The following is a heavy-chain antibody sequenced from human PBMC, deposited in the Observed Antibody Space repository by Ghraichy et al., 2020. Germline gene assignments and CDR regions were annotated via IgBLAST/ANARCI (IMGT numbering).Heavy chain of an antibody. CDR3: AKEYSY. D-gene: IGHD2-15*01. CDR1: GGSVNSGSYY. J-gene: IGHJ4*02. CDR2: IYNSGST. V-gene: IGHV4-61*01. Sequence: SETLSLTCTVSGGSVNSGSYYWTWIRQPPGKGLEWIGHIYNSGSTNYNASLKSRVTISVDTSKNQFSLKLSSVTAADTAGYYCAKEYSYLGQGTLVTVSS.